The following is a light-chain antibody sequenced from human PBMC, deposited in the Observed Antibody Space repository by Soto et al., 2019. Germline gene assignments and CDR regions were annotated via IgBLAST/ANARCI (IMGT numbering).Light chain of an antibody. J-gene: IGKJ2*01. V-gene: IGKV3-15*01. CDR2: GAS. CDR3: QQYNSWPPRYT. CDR1: QSVSSN. Sequence: EIVMTQSPATLSVSPGERATLSCRASQSVSSNLAWYQQKPGQAPRLLIYGASTRATGIPARFSGSGSGTEFTLTISSLQSEDFAVYYCQQYNSWPPRYTFGQGAKLGIK.